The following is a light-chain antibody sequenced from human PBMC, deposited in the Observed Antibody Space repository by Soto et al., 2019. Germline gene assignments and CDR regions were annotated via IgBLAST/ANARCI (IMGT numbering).Light chain of an antibody. J-gene: IGLJ3*02. CDR1: STNIGAGYG. Sequence: QSVLTQPPSVSGAPGQRVSISCTGSSTNIGAGYGVHWYQQRPGTAPKLLIVGSTIRPSGVPDRVSGSKSGTSASLAISGLQPEDEADYYCAASHDSRNGWVFGGGTKLTVL. V-gene: IGLV1-40*01. CDR3: AASHDSRNGWV. CDR2: GST.